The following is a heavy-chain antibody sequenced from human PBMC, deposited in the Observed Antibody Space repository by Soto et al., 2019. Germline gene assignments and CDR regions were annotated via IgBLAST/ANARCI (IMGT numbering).Heavy chain of an antibody. CDR2: LHSGGDT. Sequence: EVQLVASGGGLVQPGGSLRLSCVASGIPVSSNYMTWVRQAPGKGLEWVSVLHSGGDTYYANSVKGRFTISRHDSTNTLFLQMNSLTAEDTAVYYCARDGPYYYASRMDVWGQGTTVTVSS. CDR1: GIPVSSNY. V-gene: IGHV3-53*04. D-gene: IGHD3-10*01. CDR3: ARDGPYYYASRMDV. J-gene: IGHJ6*02.